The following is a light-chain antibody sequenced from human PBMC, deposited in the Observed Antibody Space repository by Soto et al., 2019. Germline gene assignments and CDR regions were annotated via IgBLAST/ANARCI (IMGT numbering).Light chain of an antibody. CDR3: QQRHMWPIT. J-gene: IGKJ5*01. Sequence: EVVLTQSPVTLSLSPGERATLSCRASQSFRGLLAWYRQKPGQAPRLLIYDAYNRATGIPPRFSGSRSGTDFTLTISSLEPEDSAVYYCQQRHMWPITFGQGTRLEIK. V-gene: IGKV3-11*01. CDR1: QSFRGL. CDR2: DAY.